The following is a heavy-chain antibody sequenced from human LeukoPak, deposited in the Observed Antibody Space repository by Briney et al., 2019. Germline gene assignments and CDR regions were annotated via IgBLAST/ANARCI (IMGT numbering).Heavy chain of an antibody. V-gene: IGHV4-59*08. CDR3: ARLTGYCSSTSCYAIDY. J-gene: IGHJ4*02. CDR1: GGSISSYH. D-gene: IGHD2-2*01. Sequence: SSETLSLTCTVSGGSISSYHWSWIRQPPGKGLEWIGYIYYSGSTNYNPSLKSRVTISVDTSKNQFSLKLSSVTAADTAVYYCARLTGYCSSTSCYAIDYWGQGTLVTVSS. CDR2: IYYSGST.